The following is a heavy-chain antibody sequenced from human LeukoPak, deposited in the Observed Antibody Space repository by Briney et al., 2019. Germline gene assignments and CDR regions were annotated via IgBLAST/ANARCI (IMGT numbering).Heavy chain of an antibody. Sequence: GGSLRLSCAASGFTFSSYAMSWVRQAPGKGLEWVSAISGSGGSTYYADSVKGRFTISRDNSKNTLYLQMNSLRAADTAVYYCAKTTGYSSRWRSLMYYFDHAGQRTQVTVSS. D-gene: IGHD6-13*01. CDR2: ISGSGGST. V-gene: IGHV3-23*01. CDR3: AKTTGYSSRWRSLMYYFDH. CDR1: GFTFSSYA. J-gene: IGHJ4*02.